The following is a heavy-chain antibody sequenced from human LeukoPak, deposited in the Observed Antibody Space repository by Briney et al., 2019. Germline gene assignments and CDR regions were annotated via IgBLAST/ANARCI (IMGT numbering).Heavy chain of an antibody. J-gene: IGHJ5*02. CDR1: GGSISSISYY. Sequence: SETLSLTCTVSGGSISSISYYWGWIRQPPGKGLEWIGTIYYSGSTYYNPSLKSRVTISVDTSKNQFSLKLSSVTAADTAVYYCARQGGYSYGYRVHWFDPWGQGTLVTVSS. CDR2: IYYSGST. V-gene: IGHV4-39*01. D-gene: IGHD5-18*01. CDR3: ARQGGYSYGYRVHWFDP.